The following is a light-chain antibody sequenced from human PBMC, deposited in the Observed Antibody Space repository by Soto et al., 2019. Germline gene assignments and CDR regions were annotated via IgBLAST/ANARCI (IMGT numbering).Light chain of an antibody. V-gene: IGLV1-44*01. CDR1: SSNIGINT. J-gene: IGLJ1*01. CDR3: FSFTTTSTHV. Sequence: QSVLTQPPSASGTPGQRVTISCSGGSSNIGINTVNWYQQLPGTAPKVLIYTDNERPSGVPDRFSGSKSGNTAYLTISGLQVEDEAEYFCFSFTTTSTHVFGTGTKVTVL. CDR2: TDN.